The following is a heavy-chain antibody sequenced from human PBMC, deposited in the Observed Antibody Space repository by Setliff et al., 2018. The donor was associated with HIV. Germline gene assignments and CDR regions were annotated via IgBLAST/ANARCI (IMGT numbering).Heavy chain of an antibody. CDR3: ATIPRPSYYYYYYMDV. CDR1: GGTFSNYA. CDR2: IIPIFGAA. J-gene: IGHJ6*03. D-gene: IGHD6-6*01. V-gene: IGHV1-69*13. Sequence: SVKVSCKASGGTFSNYAIGWVRQAPGQGLEWMGGIIPIFGAANYAQKFQGRVTITADESTSTASMELSSLRSEDTAVYYCATIPRPSYYYYYYMDVWGKGTTVTVSS.